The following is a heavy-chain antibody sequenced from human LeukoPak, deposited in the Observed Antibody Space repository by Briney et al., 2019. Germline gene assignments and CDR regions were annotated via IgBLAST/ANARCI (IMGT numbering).Heavy chain of an antibody. CDR2: IYTSGST. CDR1: GGSISSYY. D-gene: IGHD2-2*01. CDR3: ASGPDCSSTSCLPFN. V-gene: IGHV4-4*07. Sequence: PSETLSLTCTVSGGSISSYYWSWIRQPAGKGLEWIGRIYTSGSTNYNPSLKSRVTMSVDTSKNQFSLKLSSVTAADTAVYYCASGPDCSSTSCLPFNWGQGTLVTVSS. J-gene: IGHJ4*02.